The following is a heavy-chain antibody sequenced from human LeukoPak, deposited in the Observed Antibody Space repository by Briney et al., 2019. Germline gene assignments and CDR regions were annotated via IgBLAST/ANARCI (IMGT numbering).Heavy chain of an antibody. J-gene: IGHJ3*02. CDR3: ARRRNYYDSSDAFDI. Sequence: EASVKVSCKASGYTFTGYYMHWVRQAPGQGLEWMGWINPNSGGTNYAQKFQGRVTITADESTSTAYMELSSLRSEDTAVYYCARRRNYYDSSDAFDIWGQGTMVTVSS. D-gene: IGHD3-22*01. CDR2: INPNSGGT. V-gene: IGHV1-2*02. CDR1: GYTFTGYY.